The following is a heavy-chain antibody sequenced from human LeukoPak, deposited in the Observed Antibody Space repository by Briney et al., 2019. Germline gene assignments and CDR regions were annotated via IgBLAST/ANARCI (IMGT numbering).Heavy chain of an antibody. CDR2: MKLDESEK. CDR1: GFTLSSYW. Sequence: GGSLRLSCAASGFTLSSYWMSWARQAPGKGLEWVANMKLDESEKYYVVSVKGRFTISRDNAKNSLFLQMNSLRAEDTAVYYCASQNNGWFTYWGQGTLVTVSS. J-gene: IGHJ4*02. V-gene: IGHV3-7*05. CDR3: ASQNNGWFTY. D-gene: IGHD6-19*01.